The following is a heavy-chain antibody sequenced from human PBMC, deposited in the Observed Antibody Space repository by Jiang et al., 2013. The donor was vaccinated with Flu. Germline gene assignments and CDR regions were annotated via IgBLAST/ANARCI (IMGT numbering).Heavy chain of an antibody. D-gene: IGHD6-13*01. V-gene: IGHV4-30-2*01. Sequence: GSGLVKPSETLSLTCAVSGGSVNTDGYSWNWIRQPPGKGLEWIGYIYYSGSTYYNPSLKSRVTISLDWSKNHFSLKLTSVTATDAAVYYCAKAGGTSWFPGAYGVDVWGQGTTVTVS. CDR3: AKAGGTSWFPGAYGVDV. CDR1: GGSVNTDGYS. CDR2: IYYSGST. J-gene: IGHJ6*02.